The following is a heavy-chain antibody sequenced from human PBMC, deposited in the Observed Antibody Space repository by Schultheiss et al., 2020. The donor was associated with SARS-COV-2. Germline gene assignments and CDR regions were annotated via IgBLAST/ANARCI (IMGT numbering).Heavy chain of an antibody. CDR1: GFTFSSYA. CDR2: ISGSGGST. Sequence: GGSLRLSCAASGFTFSSYAMHWVRQAPGKGLEWVSAISGSGGSTYYADSVKGRFTISRDNSKKTLYLQMNSLRAEDTAVYYCARDRFHFDSSGLPAYWGQGTLVTVSS. CDR3: ARDRFHFDSSGLPAY. V-gene: IGHV3-23*01. J-gene: IGHJ4*02. D-gene: IGHD3-22*01.